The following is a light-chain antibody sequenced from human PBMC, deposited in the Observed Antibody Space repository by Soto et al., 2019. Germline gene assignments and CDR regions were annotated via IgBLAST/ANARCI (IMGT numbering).Light chain of an antibody. CDR3: QSFVTSLSGSV. CDR2: GNN. Sequence: QSVLTQPPSVSGVPGQRVTISGTGSRSNLGAGYDVHWYQQLPGTAPKLLMYGNNNRPSGVPDRFSGSKSGTSAALAITGLQAEDEVEYYCQSFVTSLSGSVFGGGTKLTVL. CDR1: RSNLGAGYD. V-gene: IGLV1-40*01. J-gene: IGLJ3*02.